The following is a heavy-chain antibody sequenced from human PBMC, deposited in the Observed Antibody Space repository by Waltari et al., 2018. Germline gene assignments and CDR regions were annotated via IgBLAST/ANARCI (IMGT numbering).Heavy chain of an antibody. J-gene: IGHJ4*02. D-gene: IGHD4-4*01. CDR3: ATYFPRTVTFDF. Sequence: QVQLQESGPGLVKPSETLSLTCAVSGYSISSGYYWGWIRQPPGKGLEWIGNIFHSGSTYYNPSLKSRVTISVDTSKNRFSLKLSSVTAADTAVYYCATYFPRTVTFDFWGQGTLVTVSS. CDR1: GYSISSGYY. CDR2: IFHSGST. V-gene: IGHV4-38-2*01.